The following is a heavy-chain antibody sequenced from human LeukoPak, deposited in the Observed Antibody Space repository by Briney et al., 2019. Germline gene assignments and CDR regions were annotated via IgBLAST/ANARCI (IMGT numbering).Heavy chain of an antibody. J-gene: IGHJ3*02. D-gene: IGHD6-19*01. CDR3: ARVPGGWYGNAFDI. V-gene: IGHV3-74*01. CDR1: GFTFSSFW. CDR2: INSDGRST. Sequence: GGSLRLSCAASGFTFSSFWMHWVRQAPGKGLVWVSRINSDGRSTNYADSVKGRFTISRDNAKNTLYLQMNSLRAEDTAVYYCARVPGGWYGNAFDIWGQGTMVTVSS.